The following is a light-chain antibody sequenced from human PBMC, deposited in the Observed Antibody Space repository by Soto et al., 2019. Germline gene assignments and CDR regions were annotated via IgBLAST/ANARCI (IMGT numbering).Light chain of an antibody. V-gene: IGLV1-40*01. CDR1: SSNIGAGYD. Sequence: QPVLTQPPSVSGAPGQRVTISCTGSSSNIGAGYDVHWYQQLPGTAPKLLIYGNSNRPSGVPDRFSGSKSGTSASLAITGLQAEDEADYYGQSDDSSLSRVFGGGTKLTVL. J-gene: IGLJ2*01. CDR3: QSDDSSLSRV. CDR2: GNS.